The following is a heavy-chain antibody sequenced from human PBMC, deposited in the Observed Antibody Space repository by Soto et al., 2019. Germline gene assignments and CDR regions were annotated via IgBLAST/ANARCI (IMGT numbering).Heavy chain of an antibody. V-gene: IGHV3-21*01. CDR1: GFTFSSYS. CDR3: ARVGPYFGEFEYFDY. CDR2: ISRNSDYI. D-gene: IGHD3-10*01. J-gene: IGHJ4*02. Sequence: GGSLRLSGAASGFTFSSYSINWVRQAPWKGLEWVSSISRNSDYIYYSDSVKGRFIISRDNARTSLYLHMNSLRAEDTAVYYCARVGPYFGEFEYFDYLGQGALVTFCS.